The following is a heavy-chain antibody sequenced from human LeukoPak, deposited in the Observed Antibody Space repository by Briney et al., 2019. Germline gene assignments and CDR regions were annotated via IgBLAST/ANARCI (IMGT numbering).Heavy chain of an antibody. CDR1: GFTFSSYG. D-gene: IGHD3-22*01. J-gene: IGHJ4*02. CDR2: ITTSGATT. Sequence: GGSLRLSCTASGFTFSSYGMSWVRQAPGKGLEWVSFITTSGATTSYADSVKGRFTISRDNPRNTLYMQMNSLRDEDTALYYCAIMHGYYDGSGYWVQWGQGTLVTVSS. CDR3: AIMHGYYDGSGYWVQ. V-gene: IGHV3-23*01.